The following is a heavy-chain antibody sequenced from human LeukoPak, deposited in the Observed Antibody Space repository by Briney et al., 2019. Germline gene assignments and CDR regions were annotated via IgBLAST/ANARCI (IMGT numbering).Heavy chain of an antibody. J-gene: IGHJ5*02. CDR2: THYSGST. CDR3: ARGDMMLRGVIDEIDP. D-gene: IGHD3-10*01. Sequence: SETLSLTCTVSGGSISTYYWMWIRQPPGKGLEWIGCTHYSGSTNYNPSLKSRVTMSVDTSKNLFSLKLSSVTAADTAVYYCARGDMMLRGVIDEIDPWGQGTLVTVSS. CDR1: GGSISTYY. V-gene: IGHV4-59*01.